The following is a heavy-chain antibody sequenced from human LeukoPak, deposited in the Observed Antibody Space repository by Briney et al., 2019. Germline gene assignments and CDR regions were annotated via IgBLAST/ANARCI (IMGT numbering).Heavy chain of an antibody. CDR2: IYTSGST. J-gene: IGHJ4*02. V-gene: IGHV4-4*07. Sequence: ASETLSLTCSASDGSISNYYWSWIRQPAGKGLEWIGRIYTSGSTKYNPSLRSRVTMSVDTSKNQFSLKLTSVTAADTAVYYCARDRKGSNAMDYWGQGTLVTVSS. D-gene: IGHD4-4*01. CDR1: DGSISNYY. CDR3: ARDRKGSNAMDY.